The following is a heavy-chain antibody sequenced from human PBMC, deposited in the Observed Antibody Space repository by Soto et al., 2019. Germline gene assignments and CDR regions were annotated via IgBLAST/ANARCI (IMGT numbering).Heavy chain of an antibody. D-gene: IGHD3-22*01. V-gene: IGHV1-69*13. Sequence: ASVKVSCKASGGTFSSYAISWFRQAPGQGLEWMGGIIPIFGTANYAQKFQGRVTITADESTSTAYIALSSLRSEDKAVYYCARDLPNSYDSSGYPFGWFDPWGQGTLVTVSS. J-gene: IGHJ5*02. CDR2: IIPIFGTA. CDR1: GGTFSSYA. CDR3: ARDLPNSYDSSGYPFGWFDP.